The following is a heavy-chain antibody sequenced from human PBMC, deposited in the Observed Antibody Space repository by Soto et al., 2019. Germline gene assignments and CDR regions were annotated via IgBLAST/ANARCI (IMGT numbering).Heavy chain of an antibody. J-gene: IGHJ4*02. CDR3: ARGVVVGATATQKFDH. Sequence: ASVKVSCKASGYTFTSYYMHWVRQAPGQGLEWMGIINPSGGSTSYAQKFQGRVTMTRDTSTSTVYMELSSLRSEDTAVYYCARGVVVGATATQKFDHWGQGTLVTVSS. CDR2: INPSGGST. CDR1: GYTFTSYY. V-gene: IGHV1-46*01. D-gene: IGHD1-26*01.